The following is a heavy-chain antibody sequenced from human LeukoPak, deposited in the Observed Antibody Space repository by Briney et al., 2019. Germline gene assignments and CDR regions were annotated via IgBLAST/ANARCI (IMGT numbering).Heavy chain of an antibody. V-gene: IGHV1-2*02. J-gene: IGHJ4*02. CDR2: INPNSGGT. CDR3: ARERRGYSYGPEVDY. CDR1: GYTFTGYY. Sequence: EASVKVSCKASGYTFTGYYMHWVRQAPGQGLEWMGWINPNSGGTNYAQKFQGRVTMTRDTSISTAYMELSRLRSDDTAVYYCARERRGYSYGPEVDYWGQGTLVTVSS. D-gene: IGHD5-18*01.